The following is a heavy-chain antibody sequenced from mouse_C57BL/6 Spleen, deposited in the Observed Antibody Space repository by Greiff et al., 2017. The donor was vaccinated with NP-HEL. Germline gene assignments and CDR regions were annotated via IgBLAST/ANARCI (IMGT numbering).Heavy chain of an antibody. CDR2: INPNYGTT. Sequence: VQLQQSGPELVKSGASVKISCKASGYSFTDYNMNWVKQSNGKSLEWIGVINPNYGTTSYNQKFKGKATLTVDQSSSTAYMQLNSLTSEDSAVYYCASEALYYDYEGDAMDYWGQGTSVTVSS. J-gene: IGHJ4*01. CDR1: GYSFTDYN. D-gene: IGHD2-4*01. V-gene: IGHV1-39*01. CDR3: ASEALYYDYEGDAMDY.